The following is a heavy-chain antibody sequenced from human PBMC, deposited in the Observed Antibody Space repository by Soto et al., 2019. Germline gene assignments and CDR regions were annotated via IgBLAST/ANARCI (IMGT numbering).Heavy chain of an antibody. CDR1: GGTFSSYA. CDR3: ARDLKYYYDSSGYP. Sequence: SVKVSCKASGGTFSSYAISWVRQAPGQGLEWMGGIIPIFGTANYAQKFQGRVTITADESTSTAYMELSSLRSEDTAVYYCARDLKYYYDSSGYPWGQGTLVTVSS. D-gene: IGHD3-22*01. V-gene: IGHV1-69*13. CDR2: IIPIFGTA. J-gene: IGHJ4*02.